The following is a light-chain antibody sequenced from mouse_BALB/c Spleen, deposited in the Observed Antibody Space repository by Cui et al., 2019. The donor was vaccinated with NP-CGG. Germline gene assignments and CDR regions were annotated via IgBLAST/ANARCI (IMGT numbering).Light chain of an antibody. CDR1: QDVSTA. CDR3: QQHYSTPYT. CDR2: WAS. V-gene: IGKV6-25*01. Sequence: DIVMTQSHKLMSTSVGDRVSITCKASQDVSTAVAWYQQKPGQSPKLLIYWASTRHTGVPDRFTGSGSGTDYTLTISSVQAEDLALYYCQQHYSTPYTFGGGTKLEIK. J-gene: IGKJ2*01.